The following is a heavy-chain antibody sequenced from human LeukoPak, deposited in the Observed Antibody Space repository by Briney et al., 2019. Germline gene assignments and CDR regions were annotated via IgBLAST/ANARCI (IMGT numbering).Heavy chain of an antibody. D-gene: IGHD3-10*01. CDR1: GFTFSSYS. CDR3: ARDLLGGRQYDY. CDR2: ISGSSSYI. Sequence: GRSLRLSCAASGFTFSSYSMNWVRQAPGKGLEWVSSISGSSSYIYYGDSVKGRFTISRDNAKNSLYLQMNSLRAEDTAVYYCARDLLGGRQYDYWGQGTLVTVSS. J-gene: IGHJ4*02. V-gene: IGHV3-21*06.